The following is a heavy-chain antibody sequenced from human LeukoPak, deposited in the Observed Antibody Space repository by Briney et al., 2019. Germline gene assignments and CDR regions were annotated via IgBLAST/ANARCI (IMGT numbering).Heavy chain of an antibody. J-gene: IGHJ4*02. CDR1: GGSVSSYY. CDR3: AGYDHSNYLAY. Sequence: PSETLSLTCTVSGGSVSSYYWSWIRQPPGKGLEWIGYISYNGNTNYNPSLWSRVTMSVDTSKNHLSLNLSSVTAADTAMYYCAGYDHSNYLAYWGQGTLVTVSS. D-gene: IGHD4-11*01. V-gene: IGHV4-59*02. CDR2: ISYNGNT.